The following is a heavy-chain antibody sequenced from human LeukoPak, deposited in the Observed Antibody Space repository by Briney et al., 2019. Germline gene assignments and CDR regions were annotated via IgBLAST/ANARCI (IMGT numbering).Heavy chain of an antibody. Sequence: ASVKVSCKASGYTXSSYGISGVRQAPGQGLEWMGWSSAYNGNTNYAQKLQGRVTMTTDTSTSTAYMEVRSLRSDDTAVYYCAREKLDYYFDYWGQGTLVTVSS. V-gene: IGHV1-18*01. CDR2: SSAYNGNT. CDR1: GYTXSSYG. J-gene: IGHJ4*02. D-gene: IGHD1-1*01. CDR3: AREKLDYYFDY.